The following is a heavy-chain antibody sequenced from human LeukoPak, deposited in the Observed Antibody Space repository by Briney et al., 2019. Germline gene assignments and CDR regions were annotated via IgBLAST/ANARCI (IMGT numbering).Heavy chain of an antibody. CDR1: GFTFSSYA. Sequence: GGSLRLSCAASGFTFSSYAMHWVRQAPGKGLEYVSAISSNGGSTYYANSVKGRFTISRDNSKNTLYLQMGSLRAEGMAVYYCARAAGGKIYDYWGQGTLVTVSS. CDR2: ISSNGGST. V-gene: IGHV3-64*01. D-gene: IGHD2-15*01. J-gene: IGHJ4*02. CDR3: ARAAGGKIYDY.